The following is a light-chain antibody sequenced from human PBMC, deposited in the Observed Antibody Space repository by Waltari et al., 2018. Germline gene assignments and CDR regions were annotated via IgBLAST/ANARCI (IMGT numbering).Light chain of an antibody. J-gene: IGKJ1*01. V-gene: IGKV3-20*01. CDR2: GAS. CDR3: QHYVRLPAT. Sequence: EVVLTQSPGTLSLYPGERATLACRASQSVGTSLAWYQQKPGQAPRLLIYGASRRATGIPDRFSGSGSGTDFSLTISRLEPEDFAVYYCQHYVRLPATFGQGTKVEI. CDR1: QSVGTS.